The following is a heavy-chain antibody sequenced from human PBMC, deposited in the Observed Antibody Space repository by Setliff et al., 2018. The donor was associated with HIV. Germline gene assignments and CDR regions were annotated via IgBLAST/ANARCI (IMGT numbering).Heavy chain of an antibody. CDR1: GFTFSSYW. D-gene: IGHD3-10*01. J-gene: IGHJ4*02. V-gene: IGHV3-74*01. CDR2: MNTDGSNK. Sequence: GGSLRLSCAASGFTFSSYWMHWVRQAPGKGLVWVFGMNTDGSNKSYGDSVKGRFTISRDNSKNTLYVQMNSLRAEDTAVYYCARHDVVRGAIDNWGQGTLVTVSS. CDR3: ARHDVVRGAIDN.